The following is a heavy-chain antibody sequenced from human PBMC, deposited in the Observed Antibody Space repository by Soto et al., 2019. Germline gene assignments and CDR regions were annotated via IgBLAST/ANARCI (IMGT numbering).Heavy chain of an antibody. J-gene: IGHJ6*02. CDR1: GFTFSSYA. Sequence: GGSLRLSCAASGFTFSSYAMSWVRQAPGKGLEWVSAISGSGGSTYYADSVKGRFTISRDNSKNTLYLQMNSLRAEDTAVYYCATLGYCSGGSCYGVGRYYYYGMDVWGQGTTVTVSS. CDR2: ISGSGGST. V-gene: IGHV3-23*01. CDR3: ATLGYCSGGSCYGVGRYYYYGMDV. D-gene: IGHD2-15*01.